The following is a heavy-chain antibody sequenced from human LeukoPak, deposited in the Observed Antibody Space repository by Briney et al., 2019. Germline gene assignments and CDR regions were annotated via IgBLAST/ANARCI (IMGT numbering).Heavy chain of an antibody. J-gene: IGHJ3*02. Sequence: PGWALRLSCAFTLLTLFSYAIGWLRQPPGRGVEWVGAINGKGQSTYSADYVKGRFTIDIDKSKNTLYQQMNTLGGEDTAVYDCAIALPIAVVRDAFGIRGQGTMVTVSS. V-gene: IGHV3-23*01. D-gene: IGHD6-19*01. CDR3: AIALPIAVVRDAFGI. CDR2: INGKGQST. CDR1: LLTLFSYA.